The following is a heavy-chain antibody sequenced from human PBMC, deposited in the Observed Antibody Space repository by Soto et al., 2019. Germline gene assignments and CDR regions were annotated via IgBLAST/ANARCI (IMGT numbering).Heavy chain of an antibody. CDR1: GFTFSSYW. D-gene: IGHD1-26*01. V-gene: IGHV3-74*01. CDR3: ASWDHGGGY. Sequence: GSLRLSCAAPGFTFSSYWMHWVRQAPGKGLVWVSRINSDGSTTSYADSVKGRFTISRDSAKNTLYLQMNSLRAEDTAVYYCASWDHGGGYWGQGNLVTVTS. CDR2: INSDGSTT. J-gene: IGHJ4*02.